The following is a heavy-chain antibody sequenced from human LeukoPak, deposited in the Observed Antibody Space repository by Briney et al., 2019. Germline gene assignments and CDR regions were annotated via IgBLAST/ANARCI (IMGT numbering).Heavy chain of an antibody. CDR3: ARRFYFDY. J-gene: IGHJ4*02. V-gene: IGHV4-59*08. CDR1: GGSISSDY. Sequence: SETLSLTCTVSGGSISSDYWSWIRQPPGKGLEWIGYIYYSGSTNYNPSLKSRVTISVDMSKNPFSLKLSSVTAADTAVYYCARRFYFDYWGQGTLVTVSS. CDR2: IYYSGST.